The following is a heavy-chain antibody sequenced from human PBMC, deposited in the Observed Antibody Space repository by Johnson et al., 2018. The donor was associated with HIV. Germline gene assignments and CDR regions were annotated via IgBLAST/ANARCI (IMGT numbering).Heavy chain of an antibody. V-gene: IGHV3-30*02. CDR3: AKDRGIGYDSSGSYVSFDI. D-gene: IGHD3-22*01. J-gene: IGHJ3*02. CDR2: IRYDGSNK. CDR1: GFTFSSYG. Sequence: VQLVESGGGVVQPGGSLRLSCAASGFTFSSYGMHWVRQAPGKGLEWVAFIRYDGSNKYYADSVKGRFTISRDNSKNTLYLQMNSLRAEDTAVYYCAKDRGIGYDSSGSYVSFDIWGQGTMVTVSS.